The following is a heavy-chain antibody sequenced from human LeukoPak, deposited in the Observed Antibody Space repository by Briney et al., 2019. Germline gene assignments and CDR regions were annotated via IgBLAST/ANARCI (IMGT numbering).Heavy chain of an antibody. CDR1: GFTFSDYY. CDR3: ARAGQNHWFDP. Sequence: AGGSLRLSCAASGFTFSDYYMSWVRQAPGKGQEWVSFLSGSGEIIYYADSVKGRFTISRANAKNSLYLQMTSLRAEDTAVDHCARAGQNHWFDPWGQGTLVTVSS. CDR2: LSGSGEII. J-gene: IGHJ5*02. V-gene: IGHV3-11*01.